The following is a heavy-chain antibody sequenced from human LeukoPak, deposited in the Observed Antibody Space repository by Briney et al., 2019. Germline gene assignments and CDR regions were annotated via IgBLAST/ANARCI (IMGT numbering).Heavy chain of an antibody. CDR3: ARRYCIGGNCRYSDY. D-gene: IGHD2-15*01. CDR1: GFSLSDHY. J-gene: IGHJ4*02. V-gene: IGHV3-72*01. CDR2: TTDKANSYTT. Sequence: GGSLRLSCAASGFSLSDHYMDWVRQAPGKGLEWVGHTTDKANSYTTEYAASVKGRFTISRDDSKNSLYLQMNSLKTEDTAVYYCARRYCIGGNCRYSDYWDQGTLVTVSS.